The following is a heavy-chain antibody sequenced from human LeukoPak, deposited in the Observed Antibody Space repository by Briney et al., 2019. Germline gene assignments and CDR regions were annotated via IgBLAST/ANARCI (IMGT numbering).Heavy chain of an antibody. Sequence: PSETLSLTCAVYGGSFSGYYWSWIRQPPGKGGEGIGEINHSRSTNYNPPLKRRLTISVETSKNQFSPKQRSVTTAATAVFYCARHRRPPARASGAYYFDHWGQGTLVTVSS. CDR1: GGSFSGYY. V-gene: IGHV4-34*01. J-gene: IGHJ4*02. D-gene: IGHD6-6*01. CDR2: INHSRST. CDR3: ARHRRPPARASGAYYFDH.